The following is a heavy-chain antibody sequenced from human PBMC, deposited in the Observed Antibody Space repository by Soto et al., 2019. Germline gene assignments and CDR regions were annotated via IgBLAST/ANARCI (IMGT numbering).Heavy chain of an antibody. J-gene: IGHJ4*02. Sequence: GGALRLSCAASGFTVTRNYMTWVLLAPWKGLECVSTIHTGGKTYYTDSVKGRFTVSGDESKNTLHLQMNTLRVEDTAVYYCATGGSKRVRGSIVEVFHLEFWGRGTVVTVSS. CDR3: ATGGSKRVRGSIVEVFHLEF. CDR2: IHTGGKT. CDR1: GFTVTRNY. D-gene: IGHD3-10*01. V-gene: IGHV3-53*01.